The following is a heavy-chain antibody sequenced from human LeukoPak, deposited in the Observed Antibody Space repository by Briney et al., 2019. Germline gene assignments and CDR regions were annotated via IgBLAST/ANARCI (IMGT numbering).Heavy chain of an antibody. V-gene: IGHV3-74*01. CDR3: TRGSGTYGSDY. J-gene: IGHJ4*02. CDR1: GFTFNNYW. D-gene: IGHD3-10*01. CDR2: INSDGSST. Sequence: GGSLRLSCAASGFTFNNYWMHWVRQTPGKGLVWVSRINSDGSSTRYADSVKGRFTISRDNTKNTLFLQMNSLRGEDTAVYYCTRGSGTYGSDYWGQGTLVTVSS.